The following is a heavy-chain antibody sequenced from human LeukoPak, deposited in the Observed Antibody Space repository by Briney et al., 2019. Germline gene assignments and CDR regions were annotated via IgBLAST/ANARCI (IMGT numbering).Heavy chain of an antibody. CDR2: ISSSSSYI. CDR1: GFTFSSDS. J-gene: IGHJ4*02. Sequence: KTGGSLRLSCAASGFTFSSDSMNWVRQAPGKGLEWVSSISSSSSYIYYADSVKGRFTISRDNAKNSLYLQMNSLRAEDTAVYYCARSGYSYGYRRRGQFCFDYWGQGTLVTVSS. D-gene: IGHD5-18*01. V-gene: IGHV3-21*01. CDR3: ARSGYSYGYRRRGQFCFDY.